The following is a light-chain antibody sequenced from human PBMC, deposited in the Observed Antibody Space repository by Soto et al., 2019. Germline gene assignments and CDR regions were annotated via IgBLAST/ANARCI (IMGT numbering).Light chain of an antibody. J-gene: IGKJ1*01. V-gene: IGKV3-11*01. Sequence: EIVLTQSPATLSLSPGERATLSCRASQSVSSYLAWYQQKPGQAPRLLIYDASNRATGIPARFSGSGSGTDFTLTISSLEPEDFAVYYCQQYDSSPGWTFGQGTKVDIK. CDR2: DAS. CDR1: QSVSSY. CDR3: QQYDSSPGWT.